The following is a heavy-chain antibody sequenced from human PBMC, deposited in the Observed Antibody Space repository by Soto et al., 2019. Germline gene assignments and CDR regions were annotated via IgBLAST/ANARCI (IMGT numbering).Heavy chain of an antibody. J-gene: IGHJ6*02. CDR2: IDSSTKYT. Sequence: QVQLVESGGGLVRPGGSLRLSCEASGFTFRDYYMTWFRQAPGKGLEWLSYIDSSTKYTNYADSVKGWFTIYRDNAKNSLYLQMNSLGADDTAVYYCAREYYYTMDVWGQGTMVTVSS. CDR1: GFTFRDYY. CDR3: AREYYYTMDV. V-gene: IGHV3-11*05.